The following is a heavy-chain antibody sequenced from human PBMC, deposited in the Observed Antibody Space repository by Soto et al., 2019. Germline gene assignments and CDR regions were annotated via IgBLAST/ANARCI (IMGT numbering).Heavy chain of an antibody. CDR3: ASISYWVKDY. Sequence: QVQLQESGPGLVKPSETLSLTCTVSGASLSSGSYYWSWIRQPPGKGLEWIGYFYFTGTTKYNPSLESRVTISADTSKNQFSLNLTFVTAADTAVYYCASISYWVKDYWGQGALVTVSS. J-gene: IGHJ4*02. CDR1: GASLSSGSYY. CDR2: FYFTGTT. D-gene: IGHD2-8*02. V-gene: IGHV4-61*01.